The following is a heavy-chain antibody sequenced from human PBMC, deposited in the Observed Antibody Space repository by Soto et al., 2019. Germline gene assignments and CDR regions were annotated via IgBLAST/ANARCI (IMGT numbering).Heavy chain of an antibody. V-gene: IGHV2-5*02. D-gene: IGHD3-9*01. CDR2: IYWDDDK. J-gene: IGHJ4*02. CDR1: GFSLSTSGVG. Sequence: QITLKESGPPLVKPTQTLTLTCTFSGFSLSTSGVGVGWIRQPPGKTLEWLALIYWDDDKRYSPSLKSRLTITKDTSKNQVVLTTTNMDPVDTATYYCAHSPAILTGYYGDYWGQGTLVTASS. CDR3: AHSPAILTGYYGDY.